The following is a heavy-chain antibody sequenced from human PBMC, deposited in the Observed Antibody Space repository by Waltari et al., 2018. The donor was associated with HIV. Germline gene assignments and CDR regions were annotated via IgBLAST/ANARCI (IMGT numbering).Heavy chain of an antibody. CDR3: ATEMATIDY. CDR1: GFPFSSYS. Sequence: EVQLVVSGGGLVKPGGSLRLSCAASGFPFSSYSLNWVRQAPGKGLEWVSSISSSSSYIYYADSVKGRFTISRDNAKNSLYLQMNSLRAEDTAVYYCATEMATIDYWGQGTLVTVSS. V-gene: IGHV3-21*01. D-gene: IGHD5-12*01. CDR2: ISSSSSYI. J-gene: IGHJ4*02.